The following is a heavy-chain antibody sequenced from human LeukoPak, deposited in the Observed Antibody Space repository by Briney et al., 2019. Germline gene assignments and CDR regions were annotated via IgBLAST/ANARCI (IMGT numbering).Heavy chain of an antibody. CDR3: AKGPAPIAVAGTDY. V-gene: IGHV3-23*01. J-gene: IGHJ4*02. CDR2: ISGSGGST. Sequence: PGGSWSLSWPALAFTFGSNAMSWARRLQGRGREWASAISGSGGSTYYADSVKGRFTISRDNSKNTLYLQMNSLRAEDTAVYYCAKGPAPIAVAGTDYWGQGTLVTVSS. CDR1: AFTFGSNA. D-gene: IGHD6-19*01.